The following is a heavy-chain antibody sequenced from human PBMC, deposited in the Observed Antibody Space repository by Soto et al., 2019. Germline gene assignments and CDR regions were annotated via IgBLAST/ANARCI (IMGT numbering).Heavy chain of an antibody. CDR2: IYTSGST. Sequence: KTXETLSLSVAVSSGSISSQYWSWVRQPAGKGLDWIGRIYTSGSTNYNPSLKSRVTMSVDTSKNQFSLKLRSVTAEDTAVYYCARVVVAGNHKWFDTWGQGTLVTVSS. CDR1: SGSISSQY. V-gene: IGHV4-4*07. CDR3: ARVVVAGNHKWFDT. D-gene: IGHD2-15*01. J-gene: IGHJ5*02.